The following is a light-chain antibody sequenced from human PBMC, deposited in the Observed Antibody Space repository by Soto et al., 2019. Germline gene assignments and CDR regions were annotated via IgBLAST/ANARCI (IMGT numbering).Light chain of an antibody. CDR3: QQYDNLPPGVT. V-gene: IGKV1-33*01. J-gene: IGKJ3*01. Sequence: DIQMTQSPSSLSASVGDRVTITCQASQDISNYLNWYQQKPGKAPKLLIYDASNLETGVPSRFXXSGSGTDFTFTISSLQPEDIATYYCQQYDNLPPGVTFGPGTKVDIK. CDR1: QDISNY. CDR2: DAS.